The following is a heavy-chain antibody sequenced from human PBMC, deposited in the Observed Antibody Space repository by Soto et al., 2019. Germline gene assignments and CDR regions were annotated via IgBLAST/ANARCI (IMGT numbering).Heavy chain of an antibody. CDR3: ASGAEV. D-gene: IGHD3-16*01. CDR1: LTVSRYW. Sequence: VESGGGLVQPGGSLRLSCGLTVSRYWMHWVRQAPGKGLLWVSRISSDGSFTNYADSVKGRFTISRDSAKNTLYLQMNSLRVDDTALYYCASGAEVRGQEIQVTVSS. V-gene: IGHV3-74*01. J-gene: IGHJ4*02. CDR2: ISSDGSFT.